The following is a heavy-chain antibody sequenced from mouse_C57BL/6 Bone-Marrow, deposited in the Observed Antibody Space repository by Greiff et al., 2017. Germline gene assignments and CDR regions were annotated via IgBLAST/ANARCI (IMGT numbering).Heavy chain of an antibody. V-gene: IGHV2-5*01. Sequence: QVQLQQSGPGLVQPSQSLSITCTVSGFSLTSYGVHWVRQSPGTGLEWLGVIWRGGSTDYNAAFMSRLSITKDNSKSQVFCKMNRLQADDTAIYYCAKKGYDGYYDYAMDYWGQGTSVTVSS. CDR1: GFSLTSYG. D-gene: IGHD2-3*01. CDR3: AKKGYDGYYDYAMDY. J-gene: IGHJ4*01. CDR2: IWRGGST.